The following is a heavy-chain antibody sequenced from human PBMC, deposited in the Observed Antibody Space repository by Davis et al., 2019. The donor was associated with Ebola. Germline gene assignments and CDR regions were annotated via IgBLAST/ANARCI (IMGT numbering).Heavy chain of an antibody. CDR2: ISWNSGSI. D-gene: IGHD2/OR15-2a*01. Sequence: PGGSLRLSCAASGFTFDDYAMHWVRQAPGKGLEWVSGISWNSGSIGYADSVKGRFTISRDNAKNSLYLQMNSLRAEDTALYYCAKGGGSTTADAFDIWGQGTMVTVSS. CDR3: AKGGGSTTADAFDI. CDR1: GFTFDDYA. J-gene: IGHJ3*02. V-gene: IGHV3-9*01.